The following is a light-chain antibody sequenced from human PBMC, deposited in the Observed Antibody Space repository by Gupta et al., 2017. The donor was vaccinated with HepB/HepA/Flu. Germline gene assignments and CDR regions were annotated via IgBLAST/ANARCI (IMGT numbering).Light chain of an antibody. CDR1: QSISSW. J-gene: IGKJ1*01. V-gene: IGKV1-5*03. CDR2: KAA. CDR3: QNNNRSLCT. Sequence: DLKMTTSPSTVSASVGDRVTITCRASQSISSWLAWYQQKPGKAPKVLIYKAANIESGVPSRFSGSGSGTEFTLTIKGREPDDVAYYDGQNNNRSLCTFGQGTKVEIK.